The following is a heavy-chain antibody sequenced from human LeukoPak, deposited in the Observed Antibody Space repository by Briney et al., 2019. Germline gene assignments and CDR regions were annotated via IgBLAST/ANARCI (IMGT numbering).Heavy chain of an antibody. Sequence: SETLSLTCAVYGGSFSGYYWSWIRQPPGKGLEWIGEINHSGSTNYNPSLKSRVTISVDTSKNQFSLKLNSVTAADTAVYYCARGDSGSYYRQWGQGTLVTVSS. CDR3: ARGDSGSYYRQ. D-gene: IGHD1-26*01. CDR2: INHSGST. V-gene: IGHV4-34*01. CDR1: GGSFSGYY. J-gene: IGHJ4*02.